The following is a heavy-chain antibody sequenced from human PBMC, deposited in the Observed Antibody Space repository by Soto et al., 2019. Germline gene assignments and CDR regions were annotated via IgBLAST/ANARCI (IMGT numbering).Heavy chain of an antibody. CDR1: GFTFSNFA. V-gene: IGHV3-23*01. Sequence: GGSLRLSCAASGFTFSNFAMSWVRQAPGKGLEWVSTNSGSGGSTYYADPVKGRFTISRDNSRNTLYLQMNSLRAEDTAVYYCAKGSDFDFWSGYYRYNWFDPWGQGTLVTVSS. D-gene: IGHD3-3*01. CDR2: NSGSGGST. J-gene: IGHJ5*02. CDR3: AKGSDFDFWSGYYRYNWFDP.